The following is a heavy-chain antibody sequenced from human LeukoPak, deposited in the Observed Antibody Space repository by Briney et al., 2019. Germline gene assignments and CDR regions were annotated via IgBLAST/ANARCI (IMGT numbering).Heavy chain of an antibody. D-gene: IGHD3-3*01. CDR3: VSETVGVVCDY. V-gene: IGHV1-69*04. CDR1: GVFFSRYS. J-gene: IGHJ4*02. Sequence: ASVKVSCKPSGVFFSRYSITWVGQAPGHGLEWMGRIIPILGIASYAQKFQGRVTITADKSTSTAYMELSSLRSEDTAVYYCVSETVGVVCDYWGQGTLVTVSS. CDR2: IIPILGIA.